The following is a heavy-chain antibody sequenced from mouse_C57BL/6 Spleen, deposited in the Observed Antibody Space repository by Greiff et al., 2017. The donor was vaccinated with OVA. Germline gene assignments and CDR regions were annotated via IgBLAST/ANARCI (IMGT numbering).Heavy chain of an antibody. CDR1: GYSFTGYF. J-gene: IGHJ3*01. D-gene: IGHD2-4*01. CDR2: INPYNGDT. CDR3: ARGGGYDYEPWFAY. Sequence: EVKLMESGPELVKPGDSVKISCKASGYSFTGYFMNWVMQSHGKSLEWIGRINPYNGDTFYNQKFKGKATLTVDKSSSTAHMELRSLTSEDSAVYYCARGGGYDYEPWFAYWGQGTLVTVSA. V-gene: IGHV1-20*01.